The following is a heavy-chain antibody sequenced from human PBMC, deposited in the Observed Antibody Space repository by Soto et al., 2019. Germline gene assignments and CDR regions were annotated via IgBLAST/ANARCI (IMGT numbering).Heavy chain of an antibody. CDR3: AKDRSRCYSSGYPVEYFDS. CDR2: ITGSGTTT. CDR1: GVTFSTCA. J-gene: IGHJ4*02. D-gene: IGHD3-22*01. Sequence: GGSLRLSCADTGVTFSTCAMNWIRQAPGMGLEWVSAITGSGTTTYYADSVKGRFTISRDNFKNTLYLQMNSLRVEDTAVYYCAKDRSRCYSSGYPVEYFDSWGQGTLVTVSS. V-gene: IGHV3-23*01.